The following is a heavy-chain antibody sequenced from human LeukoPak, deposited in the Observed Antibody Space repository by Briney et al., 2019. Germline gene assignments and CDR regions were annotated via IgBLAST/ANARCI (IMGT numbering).Heavy chain of an antibody. CDR1: GFTFSTYA. J-gene: IGHJ4*02. CDR2: ISGSGGRT. D-gene: IGHD6-13*01. CDR3: AKALEQETVIALDS. V-gene: IGHV3-23*01. Sequence: GESLRLSCAASGFTFSTYAMSSVRQAPGKVLEWVSAISGSGGRTYYADSVKGRFTISRDNSKNTLYLQMNSLRAEDTSIHFCAKALEQETVIALDSWGQGTLVTVSS.